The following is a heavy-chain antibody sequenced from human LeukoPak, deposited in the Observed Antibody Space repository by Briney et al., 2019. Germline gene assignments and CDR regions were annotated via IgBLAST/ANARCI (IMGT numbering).Heavy chain of an antibody. D-gene: IGHD2-2*01. Sequence: ASVKVSCKASGDTFSNYDVTWVRQAPGQGLEWMGGIIPIFGTANYAQKFQGRVTITADESTSTAYMELSSLRSEDTAVYYCATLVVPAANDYWGQGTLVTVSS. CDR2: IIPIFGTA. CDR3: ATLVVPAANDY. V-gene: IGHV1-69*01. J-gene: IGHJ4*02. CDR1: GDTFSNYD.